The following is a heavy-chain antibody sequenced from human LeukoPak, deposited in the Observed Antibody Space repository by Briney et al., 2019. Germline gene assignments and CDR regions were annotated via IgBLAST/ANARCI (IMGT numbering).Heavy chain of an antibody. Sequence: GGSLRLSCAASGFTFGTYWTNWVRQAPGKELEWVASINPDGSEKYDVDSVKGRFAISRDNAKNSLYLQMNGLRAEDTAVYYCARSGSYWNSRAYFDYWGQGSLVTVS. CDR1: GFTFGTYW. D-gene: IGHD3-10*01. J-gene: IGHJ4*02. CDR2: INPDGSEK. V-gene: IGHV3-7*01. CDR3: ARSGSYWNSRAYFDY.